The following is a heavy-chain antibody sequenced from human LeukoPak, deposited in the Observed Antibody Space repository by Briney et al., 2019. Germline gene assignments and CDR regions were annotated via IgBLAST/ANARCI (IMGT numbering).Heavy chain of an antibody. CDR1: GFTFSTYA. D-gene: IGHD1-26*01. CDR3: GWSGAYYYYYYGMDV. V-gene: IGHV3-23*01. J-gene: IGHJ6*02. CDR2: ISGSGANT. Sequence: GGSLRLSCAASGFTFSTYAMSWVRQAPGKGLEWVSTISGSGANTYYADSVRGRFTISRDNSKNTLYLHMNSLRAEDTAVYYCGWSGAYYYYYYGMDVWGQGTTVTVSS.